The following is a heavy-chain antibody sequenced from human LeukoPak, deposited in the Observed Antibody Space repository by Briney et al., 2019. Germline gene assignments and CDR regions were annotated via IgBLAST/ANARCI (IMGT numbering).Heavy chain of an antibody. D-gene: IGHD6-19*01. V-gene: IGHV1-46*01. CDR3: ARAGTAGYSSGWFDY. CDR1: GYTFTSYY. CDR2: INPSGGST. Sequence: ASAKVSCKASGYTFTSYYMHWVRQAPGQGLEWMGIINPSGGSTSYAQKFQGRVTMTRDTSTSTVYMELSGLRSEDTAVYYCARAGTAGYSSGWFDYWGQGTLVTVSS. J-gene: IGHJ4*02.